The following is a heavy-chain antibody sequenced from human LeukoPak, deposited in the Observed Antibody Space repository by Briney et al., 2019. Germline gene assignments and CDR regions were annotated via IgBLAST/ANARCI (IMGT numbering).Heavy chain of an antibody. CDR1: GFTFSSYG. CDR3: AKDGRRYYYDSSGYRPRYYFDD. J-gene: IGHJ4*02. Sequence: GGSLRLSCAASGFTFSSYGMHWVRQAPGKGLEWVGVISNEGSNKNKADSVKGRFTISRDNSKNTLYLQMNSMRAEDTAVYYCAKDGRRYYYDSSGYRPRYYFDDWGQGTLVTVSS. D-gene: IGHD3-22*01. CDR2: ISNEGSNK. V-gene: IGHV3-30*18.